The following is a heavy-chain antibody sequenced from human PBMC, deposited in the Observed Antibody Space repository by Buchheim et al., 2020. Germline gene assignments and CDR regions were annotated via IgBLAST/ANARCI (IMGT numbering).Heavy chain of an antibody. CDR2: INHSGST. J-gene: IGHJ6*02. Sequence: QVQLQQWGAGLLKPSETLSLTCAVYGGSFSGYYWSWIRQPPGKGLEWIGEINHSGSTNYNPSLKSRVTISVDTSKNPFSLKLSSVTAADTAVYYCARGCRYYYYYGMDVWGQGTT. V-gene: IGHV4-34*01. CDR1: GGSFSGYY. CDR3: ARGCRYYYYYGMDV.